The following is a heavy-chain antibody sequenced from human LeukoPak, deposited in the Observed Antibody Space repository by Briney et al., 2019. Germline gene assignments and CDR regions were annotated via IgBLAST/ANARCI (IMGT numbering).Heavy chain of an antibody. Sequence: GESLKISCKGSGDTFATDWIGWVRQLPGKGPELMGVIYPGDSRTRYSPFFQGQVTISADKSISTAYLQWSSLKASDTAIYYCACRKFPNPWSDSWGQGTLVTVSS. J-gene: IGHJ5*01. CDR3: ACRKFPNPWSDS. CDR1: GDTFATDW. CDR2: IYPGDSRT. V-gene: IGHV5-51*01. D-gene: IGHD1-14*01.